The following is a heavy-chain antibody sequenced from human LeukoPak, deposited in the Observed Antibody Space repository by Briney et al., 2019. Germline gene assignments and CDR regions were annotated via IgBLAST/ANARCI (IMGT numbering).Heavy chain of an antibody. CDR2: ISGSGGST. CDR3: AKVHVWGSYRYDY. CDR1: GFTFSSYA. D-gene: IGHD3-16*02. J-gene: IGHJ4*02. Sequence: GGSLRLSCAASGFTFSSYAMSWVRQAPGKGLEWVSAISGSGGSTYYADSVKGRFTISRDNPKNTLYLQMNSLRAEDTAVYYCAKVHVWGSYRYDYWGQGTLVTVSS. V-gene: IGHV3-23*01.